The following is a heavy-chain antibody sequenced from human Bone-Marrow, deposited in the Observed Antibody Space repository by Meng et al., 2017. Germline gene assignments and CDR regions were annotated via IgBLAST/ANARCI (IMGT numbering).Heavy chain of an antibody. CDR2: ISSSGTTI. D-gene: IGHD2-15*01. CDR3: ASSGSGTLFYGMGV. J-gene: IGHJ6*02. CDR1: GFTFSSSE. V-gene: IGHV3-48*03. Sequence: GESLKISCAASGFTFSSSEMNWVRQAPGKGLEWISYISSSGTTIYYADSVKGRFTISRDKAKNSLYLQMNSLRAEDTAVYYCASSGSGTLFYGMGVWGQGTTVTSP.